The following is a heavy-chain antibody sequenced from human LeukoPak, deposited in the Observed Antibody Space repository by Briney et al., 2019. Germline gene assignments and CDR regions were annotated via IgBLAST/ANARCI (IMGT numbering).Heavy chain of an antibody. J-gene: IGHJ4*02. D-gene: IGHD3-16*01. Sequence: PGGSLRLSCAASGFTFSSYSMNWVRQAPGKGLEWVSSISSSSSYIYYTDSVKGRFTISRDNAKNSLYLQMNNLRAEDTAVYYCARDVYRGMWFDYWGQGTLVTVSS. CDR1: GFTFSSYS. V-gene: IGHV3-21*01. CDR3: ARDVYRGMWFDY. CDR2: ISSSSSYI.